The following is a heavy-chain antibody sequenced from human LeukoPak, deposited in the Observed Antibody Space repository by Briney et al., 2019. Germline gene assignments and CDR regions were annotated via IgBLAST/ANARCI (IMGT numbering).Heavy chain of an antibody. Sequence: GGSLRLSCAASGFTFSGYSMNWVRQAPGKGLEWVAVISYDGNNKYYADSVKGRFTISRDNSKNTLYLQMNSLRAEDTAVYYCARDRPYYYYYMDVWGKGTTVTVSS. CDR1: GFTFSGYS. CDR2: ISYDGNNK. J-gene: IGHJ6*03. V-gene: IGHV3-30*03. CDR3: ARDRPYYYYYMDV.